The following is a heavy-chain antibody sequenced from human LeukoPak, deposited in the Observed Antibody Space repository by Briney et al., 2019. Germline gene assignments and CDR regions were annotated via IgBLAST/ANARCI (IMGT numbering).Heavy chain of an antibody. CDR3: ARESHVTREDY. Sequence: ASVKVSCKASGYTFTSYGISWVRQAPGQGLEWMGWISANDGNTDYPQRLQGRVTMTTDTSTSTAYMELRSLRSDDTAVYYCARESHVTREDYWGQGTLVTVSS. V-gene: IGHV1-18*01. D-gene: IGHD3-10*01. CDR2: ISANDGNT. CDR1: GYTFTSYG. J-gene: IGHJ4*02.